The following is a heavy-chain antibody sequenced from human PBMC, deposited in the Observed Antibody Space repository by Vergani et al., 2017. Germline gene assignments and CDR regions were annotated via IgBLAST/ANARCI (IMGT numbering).Heavy chain of an antibody. D-gene: IGHD3-3*01. Sequence: QVQLVQSGAEVKKPGASVKVSCKASGYTFTSYDMHWVRKAPGQRHEWMGWINAGNGNTKYSQKFQGRVTITRDTSASTAYMELGSLRSEDTAVYYCARGVLEWLLQFWFDPWGQGTLVTVCS. J-gene: IGHJ5*02. V-gene: IGHV1-3*01. CDR2: INAGNGNT. CDR1: GYTFTSYD. CDR3: ARGVLEWLLQFWFDP.